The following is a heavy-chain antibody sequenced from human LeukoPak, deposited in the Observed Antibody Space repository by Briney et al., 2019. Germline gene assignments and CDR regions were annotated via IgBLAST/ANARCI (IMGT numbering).Heavy chain of an antibody. Sequence: GGSLRLSCAASGFTFSSYAMSWVRQAPGKGLEWVSIISGSDDFTYYADSVKGRFTITRDNSKNTLHLQMNSLRAEDTAVYYCAKNWNYWGQGTLVTVSS. D-gene: IGHD3-3*01. J-gene: IGHJ4*02. CDR1: GFTFSSYA. CDR3: AKNWNY. V-gene: IGHV3-23*01. CDR2: ISGSDDFT.